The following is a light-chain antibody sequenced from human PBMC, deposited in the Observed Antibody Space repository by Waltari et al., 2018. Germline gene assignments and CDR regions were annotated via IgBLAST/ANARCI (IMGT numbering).Light chain of an antibody. J-gene: IGKJ5*01. CDR1: QSLSGN. CDR2: GAS. Sequence: IEMTQSPATLSVSQGERATLSCRASQSLSGNLAWYQQRPGQGLRLLIYGASTRATGVPARFSGSGSGTEFTLTITSLQSEDFAVYYCQQYNLWPPITFGQGTRLEMK. V-gene: IGKV3-15*01. CDR3: QQYNLWPPIT.